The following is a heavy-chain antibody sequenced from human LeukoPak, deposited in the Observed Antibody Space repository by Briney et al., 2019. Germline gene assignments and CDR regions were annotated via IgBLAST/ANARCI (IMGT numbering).Heavy chain of an antibody. CDR3: ARGLPATMASYDY. D-gene: IGHD2-2*01. CDR1: GYTFTSYD. V-gene: IGHV1-8*03. J-gene: IGHJ4*02. Sequence: ASVKASCKASGYTFTSYDINWVRQATGQGLEWMGWMNPNSGNTGYAQKFQGRVTITRNTSISTAYMELSSLRSEDTAVYYCARGLPATMASYDYWGQGTLVTVSS. CDR2: MNPNSGNT.